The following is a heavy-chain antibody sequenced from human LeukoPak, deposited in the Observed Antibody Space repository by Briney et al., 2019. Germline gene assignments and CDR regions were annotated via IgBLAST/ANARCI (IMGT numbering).Heavy chain of an antibody. D-gene: IGHD6-13*01. Sequence: ASVKVSYKASGYTFTTYGISWVRQAPGQGLEWMGWISAYTGNTNYAQNLQGRVTMTTDTSTSTAYMELRSLRSDDTAVYYCARGLSSSWYLGAFDIWGQGTMVTVSS. V-gene: IGHV1-18*01. CDR2: ISAYTGNT. J-gene: IGHJ3*02. CDR1: GYTFTTYG. CDR3: ARGLSSSWYLGAFDI.